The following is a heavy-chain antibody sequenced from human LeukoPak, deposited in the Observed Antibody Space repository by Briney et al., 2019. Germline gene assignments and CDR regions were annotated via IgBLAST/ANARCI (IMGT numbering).Heavy chain of an antibody. CDR3: ADGGGMQQLVPDAFDI. D-gene: IGHD6-13*01. Sequence: GGSLRLSCAASGFTFDDYTMHWVRQAPGKGLEWVSLISWDGGSTYYADSVKGRFTISRDNSKNTLYLQMNSLRAEDTAVYYCADGGGMQQLVPDAFDIWGQGTMVTVSS. J-gene: IGHJ3*02. V-gene: IGHV3-43*01. CDR1: GFTFDDYT. CDR2: ISWDGGST.